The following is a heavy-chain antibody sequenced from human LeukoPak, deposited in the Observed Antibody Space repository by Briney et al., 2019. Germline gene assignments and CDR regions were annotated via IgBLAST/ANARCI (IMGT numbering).Heavy chain of an antibody. J-gene: IGHJ4*02. CDR3: ARGRGDHKDPVDY. V-gene: IGHV4-61*02. Sequence: PSETLSLTCTVSGGSISSGSYYWSWIRQPAGKGLEWIGRSYTSGSTNYNPSLKVRLTISVHQSKNQFSLKLSSVTAADTAVYYCARGRGDHKDPVDYWGQGTLVTVSS. CDR2: SYTSGST. CDR1: GGSISSGSYY. D-gene: IGHD4-17*01.